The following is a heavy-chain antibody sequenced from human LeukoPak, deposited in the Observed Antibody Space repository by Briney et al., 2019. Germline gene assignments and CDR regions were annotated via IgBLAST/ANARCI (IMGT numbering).Heavy chain of an antibody. Sequence: PGGSLRLSCAASGFTFDDYGMSWVRQAPGKGLEWVGRTRNKANSYTTEYAASVKGRFTVSRDDSKNSLYLQMNSLKTEDTAVYYCARFYSGSYPVWGQGTLVTVSS. CDR2: TRNKANSYTT. D-gene: IGHD1-26*01. CDR1: GFTFDDYG. CDR3: ARFYSGSYPV. V-gene: IGHV3-72*01. J-gene: IGHJ4*02.